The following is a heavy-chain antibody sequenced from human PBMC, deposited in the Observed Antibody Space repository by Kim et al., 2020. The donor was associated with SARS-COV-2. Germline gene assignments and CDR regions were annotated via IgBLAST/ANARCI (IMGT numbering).Heavy chain of an antibody. CDR2: IFHSGSG. J-gene: IGHJ2*01. CDR1: GGSIRSSTHY. Sequence: SETLSLTCTVSGGSIRSSTHYWAWIRQTPGKGLEWIGNIFHSGSGYDNPSLKSRVAISVDTSKNHLSLTLISVTAADTAVYYCARQTWFWYFDLWGRGT. V-gene: IGHV4-39*01. CDR3: ARQTWFWYFDL. D-gene: IGHD3-10*01.